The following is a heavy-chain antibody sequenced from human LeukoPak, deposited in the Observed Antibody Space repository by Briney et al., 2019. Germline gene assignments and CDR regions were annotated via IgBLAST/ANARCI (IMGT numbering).Heavy chain of an antibody. CDR3: ARDSTAVAGDLDY. D-gene: IGHD6-19*01. CDR1: GFTFRNYW. J-gene: IGHJ4*02. V-gene: IGHV3-7*01. Sequence: PGGSLRLSCTASGFTFRNYWMNWVRQAPGKGLEWVANINEDGSEKNYVDSVKGRFTTSRDNAKNSLYLQMNSLRAEDTAVYYCARDSTAVAGDLDYWGQGTLVTVSS. CDR2: INEDGSEK.